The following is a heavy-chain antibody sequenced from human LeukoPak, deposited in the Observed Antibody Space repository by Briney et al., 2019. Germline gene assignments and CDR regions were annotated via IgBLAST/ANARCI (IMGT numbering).Heavy chain of an antibody. CDR1: GISFSDSY. CDR3: APEGELLALDY. J-gene: IGHJ4*02. CDR2: ISGSGSDI. V-gene: IGHV3-11*04. D-gene: IGHD1-26*01. Sequence: GGSLRLSCVVSGISFSDSYRTWIRQTPGKGLEWLAYISGSGSDICYADSVKGRFTISRDNAKNSVYLQMNSLRAEDTAVYYCAPEGELLALDYWGQGTLVTVSS.